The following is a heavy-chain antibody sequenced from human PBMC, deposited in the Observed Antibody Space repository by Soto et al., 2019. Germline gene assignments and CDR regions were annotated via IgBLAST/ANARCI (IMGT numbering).Heavy chain of an antibody. CDR1: GGSFSGYY. V-gene: IGHV4-34*01. CDR2: INHSGST. Sequence: SETLSLTCAVYGGSFSGYYWSWIRQPPGKGLEWIGEINHSGSTNYNPSLKSRVTISVDTSKNQFSLKLSSVTAADTAVYYCARGGLGHYYMDVWGKGTTVTVSS. J-gene: IGHJ6*03. D-gene: IGHD3-16*01. CDR3: ARGGLGHYYMDV.